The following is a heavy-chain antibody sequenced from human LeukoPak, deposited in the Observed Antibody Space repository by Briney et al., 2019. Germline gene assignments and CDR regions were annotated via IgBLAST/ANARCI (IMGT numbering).Heavy chain of an antibody. D-gene: IGHD3-16*02. CDR2: INPDGSEK. CDR1: GFSFSSNW. Sequence: GSLRLSCAASGFSFSSNWMTWVRQAPRKGLEWVGNINPDGSEKFYVDSVRGRFTISRDNAKSSLYLQMCSLRAEDTALYYCAREPLYYDYLWGSYRSGAFDIWGQGTTVTVSS. CDR3: AREPLYYDYLWGSYRSGAFDI. V-gene: IGHV3-7*01. J-gene: IGHJ3*02.